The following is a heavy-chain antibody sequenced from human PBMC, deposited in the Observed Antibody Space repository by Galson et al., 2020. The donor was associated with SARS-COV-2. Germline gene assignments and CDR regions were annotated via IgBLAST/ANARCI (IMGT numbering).Heavy chain of an antibody. CDR2: IKKDGSEK. CDR3: ARDQHGQLRVNYYYYGRDG. Sequence: TGGSLRLSCAASGFTFSSYWMSWVRQAPGKGLEWVANIKKDGSEKYYVDSVKGRFTISRDNAKNSLYLQMNSLRAEDTAVYYFARDQHGQLRVNYYYYGRDGGGQGTTGTVSS. V-gene: IGHV3-7*01. D-gene: IGHD2-2*01. J-gene: IGHJ6*02. CDR1: GFTFSSYW.